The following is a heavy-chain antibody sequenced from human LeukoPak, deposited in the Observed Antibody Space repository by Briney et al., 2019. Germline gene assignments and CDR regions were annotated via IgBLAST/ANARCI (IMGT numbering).Heavy chain of an antibody. J-gene: IGHJ5*02. CDR3: ARGRGCSSTSCYNWFDP. D-gene: IGHD2-2*01. CDR2: INHSGST. Sequence: SEALSLTCAVYAGSFSGYYWSWIRQPPGKGLEWIGEINHSGSTNYNPSLMRRVTISVDTSKNQFSLRLSSVTAADTALYHCARGRGCSSTSCYNWFDPWGQGTLVTVSS. V-gene: IGHV4-34*01. CDR1: AGSFSGYY.